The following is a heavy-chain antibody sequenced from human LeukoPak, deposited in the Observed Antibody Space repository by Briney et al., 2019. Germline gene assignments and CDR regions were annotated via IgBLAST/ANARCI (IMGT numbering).Heavy chain of an antibody. CDR2: ISGSGATI. CDR1: GFTFSDYY. V-gene: IGHV3-11*01. Sequence: GGSLRLSCAASGFTFSDYYMTWIRQAPGKGLEWVSYISGSGATIYYADSVKGRFTISRDNAKNSLYLQMNSLRAEDTAVCYCARDSFYYYGMDVWGQGTTVTVSS. J-gene: IGHJ6*02. CDR3: ARDSFYYYGMDV.